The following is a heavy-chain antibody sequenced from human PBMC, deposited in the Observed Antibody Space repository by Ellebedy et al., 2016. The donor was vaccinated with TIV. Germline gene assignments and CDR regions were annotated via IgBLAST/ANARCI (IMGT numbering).Heavy chain of an antibody. V-gene: IGHV3-64D*09. CDR3: VKDLGGSWFGDLLYPSPFDS. CDR2: ISSNGGST. J-gene: IGHJ4*02. D-gene: IGHD3-10*01. CDR1: GFTFRSNN. Sequence: PGGSLRLSCSASGFTFRSNNMHWVRQAPGKGLEYVSAISSNGGSTYYADSVKGRFTISRDNSKNTLYLQMSSLRAEDTAIYYCVKDLGGSWFGDLLYPSPFDSWGQGTLVTVSS.